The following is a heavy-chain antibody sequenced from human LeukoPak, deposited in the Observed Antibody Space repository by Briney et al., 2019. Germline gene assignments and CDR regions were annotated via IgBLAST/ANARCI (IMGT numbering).Heavy chain of an antibody. D-gene: IGHD3-9*01. Sequence: GGSLRLSCAASGFTFSSYSMNWIRQAPGKELEWVSSISSSTSYIYYADSVKGRFTISKDNAKNSLYLQMNSLRAEDTAVYYCARGKTYYDILTGYSSFFDYWGQGTLVTVSS. J-gene: IGHJ4*02. CDR3: ARGKTYYDILTGYSSFFDY. V-gene: IGHV3-21*01. CDR1: GFTFSSYS. CDR2: ISSSTSYI.